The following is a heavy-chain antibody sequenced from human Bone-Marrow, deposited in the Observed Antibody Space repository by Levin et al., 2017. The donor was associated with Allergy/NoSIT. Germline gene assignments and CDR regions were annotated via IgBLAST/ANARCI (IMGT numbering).Heavy chain of an antibody. CDR3: ARGEFRGIRKADSSGYYFDY. V-gene: IGHV4-34*01. D-gene: IGHD3-22*01. CDR1: GGSFSGYY. Sequence: PSETLSLTCAVYGGSFSGYYWSWIRQPPGKGLEWIGEINHSGSTNYNPSLKSRVTISVDTSKNQFSLKLSSVTAADTAVYYCARGEFRGIRKADSSGYYFDYWGQGTLVTVSS. J-gene: IGHJ4*02. CDR2: INHSGST.